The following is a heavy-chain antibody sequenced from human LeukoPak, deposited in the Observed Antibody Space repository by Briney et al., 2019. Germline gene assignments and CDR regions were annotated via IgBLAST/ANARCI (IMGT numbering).Heavy chain of an antibody. CDR3: ARVRATVTPFDY. D-gene: IGHD4-17*01. Sequence: PGGSLRLSCAASSTPSSIHSMSWFRQAPGKGLQWVSSITSSSSHIYYADPVKGRFTISRDNAKNSLYLQMNSLRAEDTAVYYCARVRATVTPFDYWGQGTLVTVSS. CDR1: STPSSIHS. CDR2: ITSSSSHI. J-gene: IGHJ4*02. V-gene: IGHV3-21*01.